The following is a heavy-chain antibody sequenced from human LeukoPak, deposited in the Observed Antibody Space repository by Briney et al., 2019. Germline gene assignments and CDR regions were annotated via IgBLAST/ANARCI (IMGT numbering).Heavy chain of an antibody. V-gene: IGHV3-43*01. CDR1: GLSIGDNS. D-gene: IGHD2-15*01. CDR3: ARGPNRWWVISRNWGMDV. J-gene: IGHJ6*02. Sequence: GGSLRLSGAASGLSIGDNSMHWVRQAPGKGLEWVSLISWDESTTYYSDSVKGRFTVSRDSSKNSLHPQMNSLRTEDTALYYCARGPNRWWVISRNWGMDVWGQGTTVTVSS. CDR2: ISWDESTT.